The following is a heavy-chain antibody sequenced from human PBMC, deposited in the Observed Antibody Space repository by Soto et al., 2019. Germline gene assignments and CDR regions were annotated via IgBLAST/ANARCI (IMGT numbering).Heavy chain of an antibody. D-gene: IGHD2-21*01. CDR1: GFTFSSYG. Sequence: QVQLVESGGGVVQPGRSLRLSCAASGFTFSSYGMHWVRQAPGKGLEWVAVISYDGSNKYYADSVKGRFTISRDNSKNTLYLQMNSLRAVDTAVYYCAKDLVLWTAGIDYWGQGTLVTVSS. V-gene: IGHV3-30*18. CDR3: AKDLVLWTAGIDY. J-gene: IGHJ4*02. CDR2: ISYDGSNK.